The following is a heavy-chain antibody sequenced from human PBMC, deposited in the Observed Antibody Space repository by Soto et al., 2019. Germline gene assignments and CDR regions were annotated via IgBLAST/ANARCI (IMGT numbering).Heavy chain of an antibody. CDR3: ERLNYCSSTSCPTSNWFDP. V-gene: IGHV3-21*01. CDR2: ISSSSSYI. CDR1: GVTCGSYS. D-gene: IGHD2-2*01. J-gene: IGHJ5*02. Sequence: GALRLSCTASGVTCGSYSMNWVHQARGKGLEWVSSISSSSSYIYYADSVKGRFTISRDNAKNSLYLQMNSLRAEDTAVYYCERLNYCSSTSCPTSNWFDPWGQGTLVTVYS.